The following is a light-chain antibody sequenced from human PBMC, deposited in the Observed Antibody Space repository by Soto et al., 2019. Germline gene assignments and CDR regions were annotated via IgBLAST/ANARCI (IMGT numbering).Light chain of an antibody. Sequence: EIVLTQSPATLSLSPGERATLSCRASQSVSSSYLAWHQQKPGQAPRLLIYGASSMATGIPDRFSGSASGTDYTLTISRLEPEDFAVYYCQQYGSSPYTFRQGTKLEIK. CDR3: QQYGSSPYT. J-gene: IGKJ2*01. CDR2: GAS. CDR1: QSVSSSY. V-gene: IGKV3-20*01.